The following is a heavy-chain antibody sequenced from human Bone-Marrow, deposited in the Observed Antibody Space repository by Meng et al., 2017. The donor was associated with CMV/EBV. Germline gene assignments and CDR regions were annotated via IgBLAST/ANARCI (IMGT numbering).Heavy chain of an antibody. J-gene: IGHJ4*02. CDR1: GYTFTSYG. CDR3: ARDSRGFWCGYSIY. V-gene: IGHV1-18*01. D-gene: IGHD3-3*01. Sequence: ASVKVSCKASGYTFTSYGISWVRQAPGQGLEWMGWISAYNGNTNYAQKLQGRVTMTTDTSTSTAYMELRSLRSDDTAVYYWARDSRGFWCGYSIYWGQGTLVTVSS. CDR2: ISAYNGNT.